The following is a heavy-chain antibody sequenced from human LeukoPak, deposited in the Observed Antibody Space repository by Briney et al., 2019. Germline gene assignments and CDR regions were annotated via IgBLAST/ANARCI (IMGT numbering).Heavy chain of an antibody. CDR2: ISSSSGTI. Sequence: GGSLRLSCAASGFTFSSYSMNWVRQAPGKGLEWVSYISSSSGTIYYADSVKGRFTISRDNAKNSLYLQMNSLRAEDTAVYYCARGVIVVVPAAIGDYWGQGTLVTVSS. D-gene: IGHD2-2*02. CDR3: ARGVIVVVPAAIGDY. V-gene: IGHV3-48*01. CDR1: GFTFSSYS. J-gene: IGHJ4*02.